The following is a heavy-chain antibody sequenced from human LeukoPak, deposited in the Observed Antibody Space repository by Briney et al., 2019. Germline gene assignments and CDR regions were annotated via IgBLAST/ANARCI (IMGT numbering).Heavy chain of an antibody. J-gene: IGHJ3*02. CDR2: IYYGGST. CDR1: GGSISSYY. V-gene: IGHV4-59*01. CDR3: ARDGADSSGYLEGAFDI. D-gene: IGHD3-22*01. Sequence: SETLSLTCTVSGGSISSYYWSWIRQPPGKGLEWIGYIYYGGSTNYNPSLKSRVTISVDTSKNQFSLKLSSVTAADTAVYYCARDGADSSGYLEGAFDIWGQGTMVTVSS.